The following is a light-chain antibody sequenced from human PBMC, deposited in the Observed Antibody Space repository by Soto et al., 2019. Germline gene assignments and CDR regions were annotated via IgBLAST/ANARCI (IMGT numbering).Light chain of an antibody. CDR1: NSNIGSNA. CDR3: ETWDYRQTAWV. V-gene: IGLV1-36*01. CDR2: YND. Sequence: QSVLTQSPSVSGAPRQSVNISCSGNNSNIGSNAVHWYQQLPGKAPKLLMYYNDMLPSRVSDRFSGSKSGTSASLAISGLQSEDEGDYYCETWDYRQTAWVFGGET. J-gene: IGLJ3*02.